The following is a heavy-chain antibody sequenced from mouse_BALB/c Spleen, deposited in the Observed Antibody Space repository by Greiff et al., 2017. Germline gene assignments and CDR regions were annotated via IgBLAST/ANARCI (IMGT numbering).Heavy chain of an antibody. CDR2: ISSGSSTI. V-gene: IGHV5-17*02. CDR3: ARSGGNYPFYYFDY. Sequence: EVHLVESGGGLVQPGGSRKLSCAASGFTFSSFGMHWVRQAPEKGLEWVAYISSGSSTIYYADTVKGRFTISRDNPKNTLFLQMTSLRSEDTAMYYCARSGGNYPFYYFDYWGQGTTLTVSA. CDR1: GFTFSSFG. J-gene: IGHJ2*01. D-gene: IGHD2-1*01.